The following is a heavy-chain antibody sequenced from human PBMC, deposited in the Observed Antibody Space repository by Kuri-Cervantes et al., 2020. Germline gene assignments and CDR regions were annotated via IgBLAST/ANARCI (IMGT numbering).Heavy chain of an antibody. D-gene: IGHD1-26*01. J-gene: IGHJ4*02. CDR3: ARSSGSRFEF. CDR2: ISWNSGSI. V-gene: IGHV3-9*01. CDR1: GFTFDDYA. Sequence: GGSLRLSCAASGFTFDDYAMHWVRQAPGKGLEWVSGISWNSGSIGYADSVKGRFTISRDNSKNTLYLQMNSLRAEDTAIYYCARSSGSRFEFWGQGTLVTVSS.